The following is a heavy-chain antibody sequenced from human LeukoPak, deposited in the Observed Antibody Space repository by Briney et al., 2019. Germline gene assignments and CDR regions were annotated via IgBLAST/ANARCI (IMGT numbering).Heavy chain of an antibody. CDR3: ARGVAAAAKRAFDI. Sequence: SETLSLTCTVSGGSISSYYWSWIRQPPGKGLEWIGYIYYSGSTNYNPSLKSRVTISVDTSKNQFSLKLSSVTAADTAVYYCARGVAAAAKRAFDIWGQGTMVTVSS. D-gene: IGHD6-13*01. V-gene: IGHV4-59*01. CDR2: IYYSGST. J-gene: IGHJ3*02. CDR1: GGSISSYY.